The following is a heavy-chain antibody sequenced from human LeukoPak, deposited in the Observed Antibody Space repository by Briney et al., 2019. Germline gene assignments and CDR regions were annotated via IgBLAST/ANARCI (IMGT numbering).Heavy chain of an antibody. Sequence: SETLSLTCTVSGGSISSYYWSWIRQPPGKGLEWIGYIYYSGSTNYNPSLKSRVTISVDTSKNQFSLKLSSVTAADTAVYYCARGGYSYGYLYYVDYWGQGTLVTVSS. CDR3: ARGGYSYGYLYYVDY. D-gene: IGHD5-18*01. V-gene: IGHV4-59*01. CDR1: GGSISSYY. CDR2: IYYSGST. J-gene: IGHJ4*02.